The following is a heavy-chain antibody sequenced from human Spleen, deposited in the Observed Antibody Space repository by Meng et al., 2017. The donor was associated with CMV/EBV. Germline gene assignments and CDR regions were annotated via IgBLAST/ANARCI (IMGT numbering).Heavy chain of an antibody. Sequence: SGFTFSINSMAWVREAPGKGLECVSIISSSRDYIYSTDSVKGRFTISMANAKTLLSPYMISLSAEDTAVYYCARGSITVRPFDPWGQGTLVTVSS. CDR1: GFTFSINS. CDR3: ARGSITVRPFDP. V-gene: IGHV3-21*01. D-gene: IGHD3-10*01. CDR2: ISSSRDYI. J-gene: IGHJ5*02.